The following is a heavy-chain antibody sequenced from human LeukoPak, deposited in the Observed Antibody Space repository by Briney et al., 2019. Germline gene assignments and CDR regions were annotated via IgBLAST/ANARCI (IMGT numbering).Heavy chain of an antibody. Sequence: GGSLRLSCAASGFTFSNYAITWVRQAPGKGLEWVSTITSEAITLYAHSVKGRFTVSRDNSNNTLHLQMNSLTADDTALYYCAKDLNMAAAHIRMDVWGQGTTVTVSS. V-gene: IGHV3-23*01. CDR2: ITSEAIT. J-gene: IGHJ6*02. D-gene: IGHD6-13*01. CDR3: AKDLNMAAAHIRMDV. CDR1: GFTFSNYA.